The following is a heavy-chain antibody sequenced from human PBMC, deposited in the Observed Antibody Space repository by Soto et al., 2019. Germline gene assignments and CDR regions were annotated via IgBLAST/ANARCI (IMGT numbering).Heavy chain of an antibody. V-gene: IGHV4-4*02. Sequence: PSETLSLTCTVSGGSTSSSNWWSWVRQPPGKGLEWIGEIYHSGSTNYNPSLQSRVTISVDKSENQFSLKMRSVTAADTAVYYCARSPSSSWYGGGAFDIWGQGTMVTV. J-gene: IGHJ3*02. D-gene: IGHD6-13*01. CDR2: IYHSGST. CDR3: ARSPSSSWYGGGAFDI. CDR1: GGSTSSSNW.